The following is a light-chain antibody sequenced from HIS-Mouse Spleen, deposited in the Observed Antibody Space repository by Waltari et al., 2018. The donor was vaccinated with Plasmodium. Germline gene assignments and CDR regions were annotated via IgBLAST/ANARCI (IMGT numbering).Light chain of an antibody. CDR2: KVS. V-gene: IGKV2-30*02. CDR1: QSLVHSDGNTY. J-gene: IGKJ1*01. CDR3: MQGTHWPPWT. Sequence: DVVMTQSPLSLPVTLGQPASISCRSSQSLVHSDGNTYLNWFQQRPGQSPRRLIYKVSNRDSGVPDRCSGSGSGTEFTLKISRVEAEDVGVYYCMQGTHWPPWTFGQGTKVEIK.